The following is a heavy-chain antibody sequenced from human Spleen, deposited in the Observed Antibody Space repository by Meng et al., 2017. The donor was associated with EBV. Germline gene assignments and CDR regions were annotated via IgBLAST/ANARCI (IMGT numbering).Heavy chain of an antibody. Sequence: QVQLVQSGAEVKNPGASVNVSCKASGYTFTDNYLHWVRQAPGQGLEWMGRINPNGGATSYAQKFQGRFTLARDTSISTAYMELRSLRSDDTAVYYCARGPDIGGWSHTPLYWGQGTLVTVSS. V-gene: IGHV1-2*06. CDR1: GYTFTDNY. CDR3: ARGPDIGGWSHTPLY. D-gene: IGHD2-15*01. J-gene: IGHJ4*02. CDR2: INPNGGAT.